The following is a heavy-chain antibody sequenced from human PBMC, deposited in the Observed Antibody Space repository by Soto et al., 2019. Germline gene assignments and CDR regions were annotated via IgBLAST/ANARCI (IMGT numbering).Heavy chain of an antibody. Sequence: GGSLRLSCAASGFTFSSSSMNWVRQVPGKGLEWVSSISSSSSYIYYADSVKGRFTISRDNAKNSLYLQMNSLRAEDTAVYYCARPLSEYSSSYGMDVWGQGTTVTVSS. CDR3: ARPLSEYSSSYGMDV. J-gene: IGHJ6*02. V-gene: IGHV3-21*01. D-gene: IGHD6-6*01. CDR1: GFTFSSSS. CDR2: ISSSSSYI.